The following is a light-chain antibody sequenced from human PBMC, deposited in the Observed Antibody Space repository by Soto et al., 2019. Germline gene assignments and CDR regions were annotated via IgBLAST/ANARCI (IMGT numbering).Light chain of an antibody. J-gene: IGLJ2*01. CDR2: DDS. CDR1: NIGSKS. CDR3: QVWDSSSDRLV. V-gene: IGLV3-21*02. Sequence: SYELTQPPSVSVAPGQTARITCGGKNIGSKSVHWYQQKPGQAPVLVVYDDSDRPSGIPARFSGSNSGNTATLTISRVEAGDEADYYCQVWDSSSDRLVFGGGTTVTVL.